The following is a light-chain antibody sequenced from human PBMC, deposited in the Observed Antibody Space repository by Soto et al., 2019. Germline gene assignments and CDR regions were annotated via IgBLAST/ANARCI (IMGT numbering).Light chain of an antibody. Sequence: DIHMTQSPSSLSASVGDRVTITCRASQGISNYLVWYQQKPGKAPRSLIYSASSLQSGVPSKVSGSGSGTDFTLTISDMQPDDFATYYCQQYYRYPWTFGQGTKVEIK. CDR1: QGISNY. CDR3: QQYYRYPWT. V-gene: IGKV1-16*02. J-gene: IGKJ1*01. CDR2: SAS.